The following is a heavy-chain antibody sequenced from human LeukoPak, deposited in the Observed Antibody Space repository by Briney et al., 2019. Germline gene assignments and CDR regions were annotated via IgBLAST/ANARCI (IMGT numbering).Heavy chain of an antibody. CDR1: GFTFSSYW. D-gene: IGHD6-13*01. Sequence: GGSLRLSCAASGFTFSSYWMHWGRQAPGKGLVWVSRINTDGSSTSYADSVKGRFTISRDNAKNTLYLQMNSLRAEDTAVYYCARGSRYSSSWRALDYWGQGTLVTVSS. V-gene: IGHV3-74*01. J-gene: IGHJ4*02. CDR2: INTDGSST. CDR3: ARGSRYSSSWRALDY.